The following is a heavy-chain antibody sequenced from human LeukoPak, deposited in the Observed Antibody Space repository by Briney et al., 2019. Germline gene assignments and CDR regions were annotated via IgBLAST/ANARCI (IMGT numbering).Heavy chain of an antibody. J-gene: IGHJ4*02. CDR2: INWNGGST. CDR3: ARDLRDTVGPFDY. Sequence: GGSLRLSCAASGFIFDDYGMSWVRQAPGKGLEWVSGINWNGGSTGYADSVKGRLTISRDNAKNSLYLQMNSLRAEDTALYYCARDLRDTVGPFDYWGQGTLVTVSS. CDR1: GFIFDDYG. V-gene: IGHV3-20*04. D-gene: IGHD4-23*01.